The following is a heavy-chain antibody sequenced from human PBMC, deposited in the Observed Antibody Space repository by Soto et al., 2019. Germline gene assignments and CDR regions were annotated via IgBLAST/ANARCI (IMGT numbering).Heavy chain of an antibody. Sequence: GGSLRLSCAACGFTFNSYAMSWVRQAPGKGLEWVSAISGSGGSTYYADSVKGRFTISRDNSKNTLYLQMNSLRAEDTAVYYCAKTYFDWLSHFDYWGQGTLVTVSS. D-gene: IGHD3-9*01. CDR3: AKTYFDWLSHFDY. CDR2: ISGSGGST. CDR1: GFTFNSYA. V-gene: IGHV3-23*01. J-gene: IGHJ4*02.